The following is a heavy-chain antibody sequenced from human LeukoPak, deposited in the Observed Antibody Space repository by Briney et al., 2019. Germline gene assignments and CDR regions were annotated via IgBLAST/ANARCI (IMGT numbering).Heavy chain of an antibody. CDR1: GYNFTSYG. Sequence: ASVKVSCKTSGYNFTSYGISWVRQAPGQGPEWMGWISVYNGNTNYAQKLQDRVTMTTDTSTSTAYMELKSLRSDDTAVYYCARAQGIAAAAMEGYYCYGMDVWGQGTTVTVSS. V-gene: IGHV1-18*01. CDR3: ARAQGIAAAAMEGYYCYGMDV. J-gene: IGHJ6*02. D-gene: IGHD6-13*01. CDR2: ISVYNGNT.